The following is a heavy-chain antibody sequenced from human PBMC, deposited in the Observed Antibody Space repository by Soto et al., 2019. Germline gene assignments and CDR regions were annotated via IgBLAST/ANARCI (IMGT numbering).Heavy chain of an antibody. Sequence: QVQLQESGPGLVKPSQTLSLTCTVSGGSISSGGYYWSWIRQHPGKGLEWIGYIYYSGSTYYNPSLKSRVNISVDTSKNHSSLKLSSVTAADTAVYYCARDYIWGSYRYLAGGQGTLVTVSS. CDR3: ARDYIWGSYRYLA. CDR2: IYYSGST. D-gene: IGHD3-16*02. CDR1: GGSISSGGYY. J-gene: IGHJ4*02. V-gene: IGHV4-31*03.